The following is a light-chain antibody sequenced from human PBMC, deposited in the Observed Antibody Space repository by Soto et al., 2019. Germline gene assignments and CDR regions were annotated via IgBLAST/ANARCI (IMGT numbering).Light chain of an antibody. J-gene: IGKJ5*01. V-gene: IGKV3-11*01. CDR2: DAS. CDR1: QSVSSY. CDR3: QVRTHWLIG. Sequence: VKQPPSTLSLTTEQRATHSGRAGQSVSSYLAWYQQKPGQAPRLLIYDASNRATGIPARFSGTGSGTDFPLTLYLLEPDAFAVYFCQVRTHWLIGFGRGTRLEIK.